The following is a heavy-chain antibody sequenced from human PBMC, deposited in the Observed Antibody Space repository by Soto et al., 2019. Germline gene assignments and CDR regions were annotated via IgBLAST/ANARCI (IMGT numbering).Heavy chain of an antibody. CDR2: INPASQLM. Sequence: QVQLLQSGTEVKRPGSSVKVSCKTSGVSFNSYGFAWVRQAPGRGLEWVGKINPASQLMNYEQSLQGRVTITADTSTRTTYMELSGLTSEDTAVYFCARMRLARLDHWGQGTLVTVSS. CDR1: GVSFNSYG. V-gene: IGHV1-69*09. D-gene: IGHD2-21*01. J-gene: IGHJ4*02. CDR3: ARMRLARLDH.